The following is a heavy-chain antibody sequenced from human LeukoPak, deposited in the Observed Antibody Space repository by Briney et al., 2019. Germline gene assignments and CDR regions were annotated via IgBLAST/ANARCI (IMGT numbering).Heavy chain of an antibody. V-gene: IGHV1-46*01. D-gene: IGHD3-10*01. CDR1: GYTFTSYY. J-gene: IGHJ4*02. Sequence: ASVKVSCKASGYTFTSYYMHWVRQAPGQGLEWMGIINPSGGSTSYAQKFQGRVTMARDTSTSTVYMELSSLRSEDTAVYYCASLAGTGSSFDYWGQGTLVTVSS. CDR3: ASLAGTGSSFDY. CDR2: INPSGGST.